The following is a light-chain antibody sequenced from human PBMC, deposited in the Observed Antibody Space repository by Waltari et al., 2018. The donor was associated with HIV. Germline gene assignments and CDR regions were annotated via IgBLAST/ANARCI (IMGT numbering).Light chain of an antibody. J-gene: IGKJ3*01. V-gene: IGKV1-39*01. CDR3: QQSYSTPLFT. Sequence: DMQMTQTPSSLSASVGARVTITCRASQSISSYLNWYHQKPGKAPKHLIYAASSLQSGVTSRFSGSGSGTDFTLTISSLQPEDFATYYCQQSYSTPLFTFGPGTKVDIK. CDR2: AAS. CDR1: QSISSY.